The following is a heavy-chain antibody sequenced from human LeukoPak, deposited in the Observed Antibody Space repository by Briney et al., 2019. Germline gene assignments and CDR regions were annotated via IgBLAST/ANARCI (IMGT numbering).Heavy chain of an antibody. Sequence: SETLSLTCTVSGYSISSGYYWGWIRQPPGKGLEWIGSIYHSGSTYYSPSLKSRVTISVDTSKNQFSLKLSSVTAADTAVYYCARDPDSLTLFDYWGQGTLVTVSS. CDR1: GYSISSGYY. D-gene: IGHD2-21*01. CDR2: IYHSGST. CDR3: ARDPDSLTLFDY. J-gene: IGHJ4*02. V-gene: IGHV4-38-2*02.